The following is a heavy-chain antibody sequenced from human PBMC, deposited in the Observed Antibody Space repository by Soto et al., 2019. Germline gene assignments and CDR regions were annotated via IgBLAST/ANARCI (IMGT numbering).Heavy chain of an antibody. D-gene: IGHD4-4*01. V-gene: IGHV3-30-3*01. CDR1: GFTFSSYA. J-gene: IGHJ2*01. CDR2: IAYDGSNK. Sequence: QVQLGESGGGVVQPGRSLRLSCAAGGFTFSSYAMHWVRQAPGKGLEWVAVIAYDGSNKYYADSVKGRFTISRDNSKNTLYLQMNSLRAEDTAVYYCARPLWRDDYNWGYFDLWGRGTLVTVS. CDR3: ARPLWRDDYNWGYFDL.